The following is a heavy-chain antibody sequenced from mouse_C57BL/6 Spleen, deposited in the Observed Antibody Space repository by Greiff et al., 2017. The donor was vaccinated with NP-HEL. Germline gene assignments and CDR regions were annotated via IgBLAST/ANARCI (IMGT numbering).Heavy chain of an antibody. D-gene: IGHD2-3*01. CDR2: IDPENGDT. CDR3: TTWGDGSPMGY. CDR1: GFTIKDDY. Sequence: VQLQQSGAVLVRPGASVKLSCTASGFTIKDDYMHWVKQRPEQGLEWIGWIDPENGDTEYASKFQGKATITADTSSNTAYLQLSSLTSEDTAVYYCTTWGDGSPMGYWGQGTSVTVSS. J-gene: IGHJ4*01. V-gene: IGHV14-4*01.